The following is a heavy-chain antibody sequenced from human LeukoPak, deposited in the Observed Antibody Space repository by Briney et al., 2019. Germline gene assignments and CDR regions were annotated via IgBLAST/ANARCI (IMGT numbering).Heavy chain of an antibody. J-gene: IGHJ6*02. Sequence: PGGSLRLSCAASGFTFSSYGMHWVRQAPGKGLEWVAVISYDESNKYYADSVKGRFTISRDNSKNTLYLQMNSLRAEDTAVYYCAKDMGGGSRTYYDFWSFYYYGMDVWGQGTTVTVSS. CDR3: AKDMGGGSRTYYDFWSFYYYGMDV. CDR1: GFTFSSYG. D-gene: IGHD3-3*01. V-gene: IGHV3-30*18. CDR2: ISYDESNK.